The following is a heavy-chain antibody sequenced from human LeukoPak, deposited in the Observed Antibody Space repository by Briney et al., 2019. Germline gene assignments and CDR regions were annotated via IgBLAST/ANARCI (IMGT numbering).Heavy chain of an antibody. J-gene: IGHJ4*02. V-gene: IGHV3-9*01. CDR3: AKDRGYGSGAYGHFDY. CDR2: ISWDSGNV. CDR1: GFTFDAYA. D-gene: IGHD3-10*01. Sequence: GGSLRLSCAASGFTFDAYAMHWVRQPPGKGLEWVSDISWDSGNVGYADSVRGRFTISRDNTKNSLYLQMNDLRTEDTAWYYCAKDRGYGSGAYGHFDYWGQGALVTVSS.